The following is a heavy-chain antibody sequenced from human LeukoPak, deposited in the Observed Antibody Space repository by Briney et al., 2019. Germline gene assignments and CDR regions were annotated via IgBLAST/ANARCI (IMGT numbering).Heavy chain of an antibody. V-gene: IGHV3-13*01. Sequence: GGSLRLSCAPSGFTFSTYDMHWVRQVTGKGLEWVSSIGIGGDKYYSGAVKGRFTISRENTKNSLYLQMNSLRVGDTAVYYCALSYDYDHPDAFDIWGQGTVVTVFS. D-gene: IGHD3-22*01. CDR2: IGIGGDK. CDR1: GFTFSTYD. CDR3: ALSYDYDHPDAFDI. J-gene: IGHJ3*02.